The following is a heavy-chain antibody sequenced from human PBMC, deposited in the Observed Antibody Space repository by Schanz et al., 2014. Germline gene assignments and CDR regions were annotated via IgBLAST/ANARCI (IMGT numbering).Heavy chain of an antibody. CDR2: IIHDGSEK. J-gene: IGHJ3*01. CDR3: ARDGGRDGYNLAFDV. CDR1: GFSFNNYW. D-gene: IGHD5-12*01. Sequence: GQLVESGGGVVQPGRSLRLSCAASGFSFNNYWMTWFRQAPGKGLEWVANIIHDGSEKFYVDSVKGRFTISRDNAKNSLYLQMDALRAEDTAVYYCARDGGRDGYNLAFDVWGQGTLVTVSS. V-gene: IGHV3-7*01.